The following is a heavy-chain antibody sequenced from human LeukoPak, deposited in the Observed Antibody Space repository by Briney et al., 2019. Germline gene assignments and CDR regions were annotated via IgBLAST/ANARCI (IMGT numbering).Heavy chain of an antibody. CDR1: GFAFSSYG. CDR3: AKVLSGYDSYFDY. Sequence: GGSLRLSCAASGFAFSSYGMHWVRQAPGKGLEWVAVISYDGSNKYYADSVKGRFTISRDNSKNTLYLQMNSLRAEDTAVYYRAKVLSGYDSYFDYWGQGTLVTVSS. V-gene: IGHV3-30*18. D-gene: IGHD5-12*01. J-gene: IGHJ4*02. CDR2: ISYDGSNK.